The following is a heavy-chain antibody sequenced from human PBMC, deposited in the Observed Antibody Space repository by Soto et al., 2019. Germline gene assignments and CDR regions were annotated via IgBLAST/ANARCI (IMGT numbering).Heavy chain of an antibody. J-gene: IGHJ4*02. CDR1: AGSISSYY. CDR3: ARGGGRLPADY. V-gene: IGHV4-59*01. CDR2: IYYSAST. D-gene: IGHD3-10*01. Sequence: QVQLQESGPGLVKPSETLSLTCTVSAGSISSYYWSWIRQPPGKVLEWIGYIYYSASTNYNPSLKSRVTISVDTSKNQFSLKLRSVTAADTAVYYCARGGGRLPADYWGQGTLVTVSS.